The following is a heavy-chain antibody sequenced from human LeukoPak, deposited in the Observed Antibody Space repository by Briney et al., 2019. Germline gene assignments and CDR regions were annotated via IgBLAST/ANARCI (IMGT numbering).Heavy chain of an antibody. V-gene: IGHV3-30*18. CDR2: ISYDGSNK. D-gene: IGHD6-19*01. CDR3: AKDGAVAATTNFDY. J-gene: IGHJ4*02. Sequence: PGGSLRLSCAASGFTFSSYGMHWVRQAPGKGLEWVAVISYDGSNKYYADSVKGRFTISRDNSKNTLYLQMNSLRAEDTAVYYYAKDGAVAATTNFDYWGQGTLVTVSS. CDR1: GFTFSSYG.